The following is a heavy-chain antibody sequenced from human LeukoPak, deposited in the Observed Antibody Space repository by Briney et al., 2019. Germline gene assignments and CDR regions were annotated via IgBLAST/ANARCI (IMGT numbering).Heavy chain of an antibody. V-gene: IGHV1-8*03. J-gene: IGHJ5*02. CDR3: ARGGDLYDFWSGYYNP. Sequence: ASVKVSCKTSGYTFTSYDINWVLQATGQGLEWMGWMNTNSGNTGYAQKFQGRVTITRNTSISTAYMELSSLRSEDTAVYYCARGGDLYDFWSGYYNPWGQGTLVTVSS. CDR1: GYTFTSYD. CDR2: MNTNSGNT. D-gene: IGHD3-3*01.